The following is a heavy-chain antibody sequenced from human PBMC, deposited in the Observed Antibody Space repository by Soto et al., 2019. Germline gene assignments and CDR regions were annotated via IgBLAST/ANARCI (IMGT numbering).Heavy chain of an antibody. V-gene: IGHV3-33*01. CDR2: IWYDGSNK. CDR1: GFTFSSYG. D-gene: IGHD2-2*01. CDR3: ARDQAVVVPAANYMDV. J-gene: IGHJ6*03. Sequence: GGSLRLSCAASGFTFSSYGMHWVRQAPGKGLEWVAVIWYDGSNKYYADSVKGRFTISRDNSKNTLYLQMNSLRAEDTAVYYCARDQAVVVPAANYMDVWGKGTTVTVSS.